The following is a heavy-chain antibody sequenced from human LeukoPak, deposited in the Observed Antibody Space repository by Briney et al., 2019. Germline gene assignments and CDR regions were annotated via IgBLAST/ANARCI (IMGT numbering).Heavy chain of an antibody. J-gene: IGHJ4*02. V-gene: IGHV3-30*02. Sequence: GGSLSLSCAASGFTFSSYGMHWVRQAPGKGLEWVAFIRYDGSNKYYADSVKGRFPISRDSSKNTLYLQMNSLRAEDTAVYYCAKGDVGGGYFDYWGQGTLVTVSS. D-gene: IGHD3-10*01. CDR2: IRYDGSNK. CDR3: AKGDVGGGYFDY. CDR1: GFTFSSYG.